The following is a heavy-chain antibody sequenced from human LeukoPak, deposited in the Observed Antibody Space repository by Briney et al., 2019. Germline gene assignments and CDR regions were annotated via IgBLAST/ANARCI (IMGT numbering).Heavy chain of an antibody. CDR1: GFTFGDYH. J-gene: IGHJ6*02. V-gene: IGHV3-11*05. CDR3: ARDLAADKRAMDV. CDR2: LTDSSGFT. D-gene: IGHD6-13*01. Sequence: GGSLRLSCVATGFTFGDYHMIWLRQAPGKGLEWLSYLTDSSGFTNYADSVKGRFTISRDNAKNSLYLQTNSLRADDTAVYYCARDLAADKRAMDVWGQGTTVTVSS.